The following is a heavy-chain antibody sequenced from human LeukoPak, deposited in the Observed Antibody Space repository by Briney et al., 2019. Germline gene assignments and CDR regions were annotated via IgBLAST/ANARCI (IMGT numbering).Heavy chain of an antibody. Sequence: SETLSLTCAVYGGSFSGYYWSWIRQPPGKGLEWIGEINHSGSTNYNPSLKSRVTISVDTSKNQFSLKLSPVTAADTAVYYCARGRWYGWFDPWGQGTLVTVSS. CDR2: INHSGST. V-gene: IGHV4-34*01. CDR3: ARGRWYGWFDP. J-gene: IGHJ5*02. CDR1: GGSFSGYY. D-gene: IGHD6-13*01.